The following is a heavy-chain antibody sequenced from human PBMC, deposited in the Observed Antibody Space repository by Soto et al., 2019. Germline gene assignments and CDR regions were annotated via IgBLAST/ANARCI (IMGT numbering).Heavy chain of an antibody. CDR3: ATNSYGYVSTYYFDY. CDR1: GFTFSSYG. D-gene: IGHD5-18*01. V-gene: IGHV3-30*03. J-gene: IGHJ4*02. CDR2: ISHDVSNK. Sequence: QVQLVESGGGVVQPGRSLRLSCAASGFTFSSYGIHWVRQAPGKGLEWVAVISHDVSNKYYADSVKGRFTISRDNSKNTLDLQMTSLRAEDTAVYYCATNSYGYVSTYYFDYWGQGTLVTVSS.